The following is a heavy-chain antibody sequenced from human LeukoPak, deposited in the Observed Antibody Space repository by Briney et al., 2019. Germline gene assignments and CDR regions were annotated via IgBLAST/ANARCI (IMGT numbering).Heavy chain of an antibody. V-gene: IGHV1-69*05. Sequence: SVKVSCKASGGTFSSYAISWVRQAPGQGLEWMGGIIPIFGTANYAQKFQGRVTITTDESTSTAYMELSSLRSEDTAVYYCARESVAAAGTGPDYYYMDVWGKGTTVTVSS. CDR1: GGTFSSYA. CDR3: ARESVAAAGTGPDYYYMDV. D-gene: IGHD6-13*01. CDR2: IIPIFGTA. J-gene: IGHJ6*03.